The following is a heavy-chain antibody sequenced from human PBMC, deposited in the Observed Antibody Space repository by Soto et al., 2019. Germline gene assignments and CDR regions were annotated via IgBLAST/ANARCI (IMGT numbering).Heavy chain of an antibody. D-gene: IGHD2-21*01. CDR2: INEDGSAT. CDR3: ARDVAAFDV. Sequence: EEQLVESGGGLVQPGESLRLSCAASGFTCSSRWMTWVRQAPGKGLEWVANINEDGSATHYVDSVKGRFNISRDNAKNSLFLQMNSLGVDDTAVYYCARDVAAFDVWGQGTMVTVSS. V-gene: IGHV3-7*01. J-gene: IGHJ3*01. CDR1: GFTCSSRW.